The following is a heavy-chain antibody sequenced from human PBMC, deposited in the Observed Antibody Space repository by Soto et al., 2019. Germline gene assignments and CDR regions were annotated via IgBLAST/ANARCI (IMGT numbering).Heavy chain of an antibody. D-gene: IGHD1-20*01. V-gene: IGHV1-2*02. CDR3: ARQEDVTGTVDYSYGY. Sequence: ASVKVSCKASGYTFINYYMHWVRQAPGQGFEWMGRISPKSGGTNYAQKFQGRVSMTWDTSLNTAYMEPSSLMSEDTAVYYCARQEDVTGTVDYSYGYWGQGTPVTVSS. J-gene: IGHJ4*02. CDR1: GYTFINYY. CDR2: ISPKSGGT.